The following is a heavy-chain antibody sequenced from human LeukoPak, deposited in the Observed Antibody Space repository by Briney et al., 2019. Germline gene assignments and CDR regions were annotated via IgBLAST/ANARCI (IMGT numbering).Heavy chain of an antibody. Sequence: GGSLRLSCAASGFTFSSYWMSWVRQAPGKGLEWVANIKQDGSEKYYVDSVKGRFTISRDNAKNSLYLQMNSLRAEDTAVYYCARDYPRVIAVPDAFDIWGQGTMVTVSS. CDR2: IKQDGSEK. CDR3: ARDYPRVIAVPDAFDI. CDR1: GFTFSSYW. J-gene: IGHJ3*02. D-gene: IGHD6-19*01. V-gene: IGHV3-7*01.